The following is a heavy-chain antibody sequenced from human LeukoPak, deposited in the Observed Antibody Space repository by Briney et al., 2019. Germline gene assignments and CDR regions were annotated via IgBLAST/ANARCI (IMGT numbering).Heavy chain of an antibody. V-gene: IGHV1-46*01. D-gene: IGHD6-13*01. CDR1: GYTFTSYY. J-gene: IGHJ2*01. Sequence: ASVKVSCKASGYTFTSYYMHWVRQAPGQGLEWMGTINPSGGRTSYAQKFQGRVTMTRDTSTSTVYMELSSLRSEDTAVYYCARDGDSSPNYWYFHLWGRGTLVTVSS. CDR3: ARDGDSSPNYWYFHL. CDR2: INPSGGRT.